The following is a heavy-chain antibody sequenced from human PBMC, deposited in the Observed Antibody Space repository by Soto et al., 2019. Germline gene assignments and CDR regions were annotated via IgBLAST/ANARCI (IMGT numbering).Heavy chain of an antibody. J-gene: IGHJ6*02. V-gene: IGHV1-69*01. CDR3: ARGEVTTDGRGGDYYGMDV. CDR1: GGTFSSYA. CDR2: IIPIFGTA. D-gene: IGHD4-17*01. Sequence: QVQLVQSGAEVKKPGSSVKVSCKASGGTFSSYAISWVRQAPGQGLEWMGGIIPIFGTANSAQKVQGRVTITADEATSTAYMELGSLRSEDTAVYYCARGEVTTDGRGGDYYGMDVWGQGTTVTVSS.